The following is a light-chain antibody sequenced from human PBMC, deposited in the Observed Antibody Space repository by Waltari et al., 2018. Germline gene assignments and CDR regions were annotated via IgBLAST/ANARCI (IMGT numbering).Light chain of an antibody. CDR1: SSNIGHNY. V-gene: IGLV1-51*02. CDR2: ENS. Sequence: QSVLTQPPSVSAAPGQRVTISCSGGSSNIGHNYVSWYRQFPGTAPKLLIYENSERPSGIPCRFSGSKSCTSATLDITGLQAGDEADYYCGTWDSSLSGAVFGGGTHLTVL. J-gene: IGLJ7*01. CDR3: GTWDSSLSGAV.